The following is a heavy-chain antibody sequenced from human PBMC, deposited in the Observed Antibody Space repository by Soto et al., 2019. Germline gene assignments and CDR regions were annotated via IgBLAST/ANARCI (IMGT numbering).Heavy chain of an antibody. CDR3: ARDAYSGHPFHY. Sequence: PGGSLRLSCAASGFTFSSYSMNWVRQAPGKGLEWVSSISSSSSYIYYADSVKGRFTISRDNAKNSLYLQMNSLRAEDTAVYYCARDAYSGHPFHYWGQGTLVTVSS. CDR1: GFTFSSYS. CDR2: ISSSSSYI. D-gene: IGHD5-12*01. J-gene: IGHJ4*02. V-gene: IGHV3-21*01.